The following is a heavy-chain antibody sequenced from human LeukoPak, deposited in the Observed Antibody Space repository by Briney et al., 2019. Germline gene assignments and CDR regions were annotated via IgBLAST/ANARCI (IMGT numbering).Heavy chain of an antibody. Sequence: GGSLRLSCAASGFTFSTYAMSWVRQAPGKGLEWVSGISGSGGSPHYGESVEGRFTISRDNSKNTLYLQMNSLRAEDTAVYYCAKDRGTLLSGDYYYYMDVWGKGTTVTVSS. CDR2: ISGSGGSP. V-gene: IGHV3-23*01. CDR1: GFTFSTYA. CDR3: AKDRGTLLSGDYYYYMDV. D-gene: IGHD3-9*01. J-gene: IGHJ6*03.